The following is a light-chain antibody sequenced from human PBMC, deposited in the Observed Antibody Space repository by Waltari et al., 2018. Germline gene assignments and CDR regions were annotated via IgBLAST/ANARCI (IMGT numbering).Light chain of an antibody. V-gene: IGKV1-39*01. CDR3: QQSYITPPT. CDR2: VAS. Sequence: DIQMTQSTSSLSATVGDRVTITCRSSQNIGSYLNWYLQKPGKASKLLIYVASSLQSGVPSRVSGSGSWKDFTLTISSLQPEDFEAYYCQQSYITPPTFGQGTKVEIK. J-gene: IGKJ1*01. CDR1: QNIGSY.